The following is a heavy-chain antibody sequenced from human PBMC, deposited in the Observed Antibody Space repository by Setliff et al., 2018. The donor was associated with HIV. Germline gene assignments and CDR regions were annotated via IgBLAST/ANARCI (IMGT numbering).Heavy chain of an antibody. CDR2: IYYSGST. V-gene: IGHV4-39*07. CDR1: GGSISRSSYY. Sequence: SETLSLTCTVSGGSISRSSYYWGWIRQPPGKGLEWIGSIYYSGSTYYNPSLKSRVTISVDTSKNQFSLKLSSVTASDTAVYYCARKKAALYYGLDVWGQGTPVTVSS. CDR3: ARKKAALYYGLDV. D-gene: IGHD2-15*01. J-gene: IGHJ6*02.